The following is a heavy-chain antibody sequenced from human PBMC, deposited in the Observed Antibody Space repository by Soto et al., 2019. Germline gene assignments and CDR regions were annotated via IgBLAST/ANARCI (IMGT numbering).Heavy chain of an antibody. CDR1: GYTFTSYY. Sequence: TSVKVSCKESGYTFTSYYIHWVRQAPGQGLEWMGIINPLSGSTAYAQKFQGRVTLTRDTSTNTVSMELSSLRSEDTAVYYCARGTWDSSGWYTFPFDYWGQGTVVTVSS. CDR3: ARGTWDSSGWYTFPFDY. CDR2: INPLSGST. V-gene: IGHV1-46*01. J-gene: IGHJ4*02. D-gene: IGHD6-19*01.